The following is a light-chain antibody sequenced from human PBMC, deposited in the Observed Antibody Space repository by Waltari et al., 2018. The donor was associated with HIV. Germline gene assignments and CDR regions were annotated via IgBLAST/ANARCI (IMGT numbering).Light chain of an antibody. Sequence: QSVLTQPPSASGTPGQRVTISCSVSSSNIGSNYVYWYQQLPGTAPKLLIYRNNQRPSGVPDRCAGSKSGTSASLAISGLRSEDEADYYCAAWDDSLSGLYVFGTGTKVTVL. J-gene: IGLJ1*01. CDR1: SSNIGSNY. V-gene: IGLV1-47*01. CDR3: AAWDDSLSGLYV. CDR2: RNN.